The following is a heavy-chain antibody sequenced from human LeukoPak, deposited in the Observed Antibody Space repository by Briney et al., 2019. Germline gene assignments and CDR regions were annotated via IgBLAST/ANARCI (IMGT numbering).Heavy chain of an antibody. J-gene: IGHJ6*02. CDR2: ISGYNGDT. CDR1: GYTFTSYG. V-gene: IGHV1-18*01. Sequence: ASVKVSCKASGYTFTSYGVTWMRQAPGQGLEWMGWISGYNGDTNYAQNLQGRVTMTRDAPTSTVYMELRSLTSDDTAMYHCARTTPRAVAGGLDVWGQGTTVTVFS. D-gene: IGHD6-19*01. CDR3: ARTTPRAVAGGLDV.